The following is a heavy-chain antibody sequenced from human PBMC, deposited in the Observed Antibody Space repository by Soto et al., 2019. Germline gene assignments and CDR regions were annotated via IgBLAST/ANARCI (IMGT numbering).Heavy chain of an antibody. J-gene: IGHJ4*02. D-gene: IGHD3-16*01. Sequence: PSETLSLTCAISGDSVSSSSAGWNWIRQSPSRGLEWLGRTYYRSKWYNDYALSVKSRIAINPDTSKNQFSLQLSSVTPEDTAVYYCARDQGGLDYWGLGSLVTVSS. CDR1: GDSVSSSSAG. V-gene: IGHV6-1*01. CDR2: TYYRSKWYN. CDR3: ARDQGGLDY.